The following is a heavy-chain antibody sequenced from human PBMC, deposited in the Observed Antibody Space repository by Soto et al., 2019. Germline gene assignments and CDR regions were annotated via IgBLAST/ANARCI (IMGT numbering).Heavy chain of an antibody. Sequence: SETLSLTCAVYGGSFSGYYWSWIRQPPGKGLEWIGEINHSGSTNYNPSLKCRVTKSVETSKNQFSLKLSSVTAADTAVYYCARGRGEVGYYDILTGYESVDYWGQGTLVTVSS. CDR1: GGSFSGYY. D-gene: IGHD3-9*01. V-gene: IGHV4-34*01. CDR3: ARGRGEVGYYDILTGYESVDY. J-gene: IGHJ4*02. CDR2: INHSGST.